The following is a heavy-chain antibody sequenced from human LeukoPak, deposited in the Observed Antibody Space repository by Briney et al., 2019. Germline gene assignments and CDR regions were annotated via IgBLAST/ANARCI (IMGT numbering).Heavy chain of an antibody. V-gene: IGHV4-39*01. D-gene: IGHD6-19*01. CDR2: IYYSGST. CDR3: ARSGYSSGWYLFPKN. J-gene: IGHJ4*02. Sequence: PSETLSLTCTVSGGSITSGTFYWGWTRQPPGKGLEWIGSIYYSGSTYYNPSLKSRVTISVDTSKNQFSLKLSSVTAADTAVYYCARSGYSSGWYLFPKNWGQGTLVTVSS. CDR1: GGSITSGTFY.